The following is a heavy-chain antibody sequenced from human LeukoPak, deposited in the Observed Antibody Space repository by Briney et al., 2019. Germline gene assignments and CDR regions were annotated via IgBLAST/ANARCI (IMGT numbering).Heavy chain of an antibody. CDR2: IADNGAT. D-gene: IGHD1-26*01. J-gene: IGHJ4*02. CDR3: TRDGIVGARSFDS. V-gene: IGHV3-23*01. Sequence: GGFLRLSCEASGFTFSRSAMTWVRQAPGKGLMWVSGIADNGATYYADSVKGRFTISKDTSKNTLYLEMDSLRPEDTAIYYCTRDGIVGARSFDSWGQGILVTVSS. CDR1: GFTFSRSA.